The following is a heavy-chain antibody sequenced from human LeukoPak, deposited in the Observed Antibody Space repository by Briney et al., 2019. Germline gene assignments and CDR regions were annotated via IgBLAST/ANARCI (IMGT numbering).Heavy chain of an antibody. Sequence: ASVKVSCKASGYTFTGYYMHWVRQAPGQGLEWMGWINPNSGGTNYAQKFQGRVTMTRDTSISTAYMELSRLRSDDTAVYYCARDTAYSSPNFDYWGQGTPVTVSS. V-gene: IGHV1-2*02. J-gene: IGHJ4*02. CDR3: ARDTAYSSPNFDY. CDR1: GYTFTGYY. CDR2: INPNSGGT. D-gene: IGHD6-13*01.